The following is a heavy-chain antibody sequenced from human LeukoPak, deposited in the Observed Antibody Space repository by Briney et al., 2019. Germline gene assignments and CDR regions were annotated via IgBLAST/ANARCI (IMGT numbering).Heavy chain of an antibody. J-gene: IGHJ4*02. V-gene: IGHV1-24*01. Sequence: ASVKVSCKVSGYTLTELSMHWVRQAPGKGLEWMGGFDPEDGETIYAQKFQGRVTMTEDTSTDTAYMELSSLRSEDTAVYYCATSSRSGSYYGACFDYWGQGTLVTVSS. CDR1: GYTLTELS. CDR2: FDPEDGET. CDR3: ATSSRSGSYYGACFDY. D-gene: IGHD1-26*01.